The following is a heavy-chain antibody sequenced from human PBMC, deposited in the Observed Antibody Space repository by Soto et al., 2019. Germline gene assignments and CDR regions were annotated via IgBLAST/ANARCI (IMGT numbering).Heavy chain of an antibody. CDR3: AIRVRGYFYFDY. V-gene: IGHV1-69*02. Sequence: SVKVSCKASGGTFSSYTISWVRQAPGQGLEWMGRIIPILGIANYAQKFQGRVTITADKSTSTAYMELSSLRSEDTAVYYCAIRVRGYFYFDYWGQGTLVTVSS. CDR2: IIPILGIA. J-gene: IGHJ4*02. CDR1: GGTFSSYT. D-gene: IGHD3-22*01.